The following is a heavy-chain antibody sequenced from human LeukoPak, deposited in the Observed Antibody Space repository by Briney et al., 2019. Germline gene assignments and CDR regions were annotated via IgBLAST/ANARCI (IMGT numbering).Heavy chain of an antibody. CDR1: GVTFSSYG. CDR3: ARNPGVGSSWYRLHY. D-gene: IGHD6-13*01. J-gene: IGHJ4*02. CDR2: ISYDGSDT. V-gene: IGHV3-30*03. Sequence: PGRSLRLSCAASGVTFSSYGMHWVRQAPGKGLEGVAVISYDGSDTYYADSVKGRFTISRDNSKSTLYLQMNSLRVDDTAVYYCARNPGVGSSWYRLHYWGQGTLVTVSS.